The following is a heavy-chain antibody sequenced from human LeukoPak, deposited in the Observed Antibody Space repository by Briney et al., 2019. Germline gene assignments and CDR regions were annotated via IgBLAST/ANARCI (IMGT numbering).Heavy chain of an antibody. CDR2: IYTSGST. V-gene: IGHV4-4*07. J-gene: IGHJ4*02. Sequence: SETLSLTCTVSGGSISTDYWTWIRQPAGTGLEWIGLIYTSGSTNYNPSLKSRVTMSLDTSKNQFSLKLTSVTAADTAVYYCASDFGYWGQGTLVTVSS. CDR3: ASDFGY. CDR1: GGSISTDY. D-gene: IGHD3-10*01.